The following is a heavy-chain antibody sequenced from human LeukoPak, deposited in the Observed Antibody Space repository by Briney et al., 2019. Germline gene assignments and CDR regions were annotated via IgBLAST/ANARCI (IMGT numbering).Heavy chain of an antibody. J-gene: IGHJ6*03. Sequence: GGSLRLSCAASRFTFSSYGMHWVRQAPGKGLEWVAYIQSDRSNEQYADSVRGRFSISRDSSKSILYLQMNSLRAEDTAVYYCARAPDYDRQYYYYYMDVWGKGTTVTISS. V-gene: IGHV3-30*02. CDR3: ARAPDYDRQYYYYYMDV. CDR1: RFTFSSYG. D-gene: IGHD4-17*01. CDR2: IQSDRSNE.